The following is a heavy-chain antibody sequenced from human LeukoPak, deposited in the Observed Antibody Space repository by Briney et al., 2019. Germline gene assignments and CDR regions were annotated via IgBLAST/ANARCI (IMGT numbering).Heavy chain of an antibody. V-gene: IGHV3-74*01. Sequence: GGSLRLSCAASGFTFGSYWMHWVRQAPGKGLVWVSRINTDGSSTSYADSVKGRFTISRDNAKNTLYLQMNSLRAEDTAVYYCAKGVSDYYDSSGYLDYWGQGTLVTVSS. CDR2: INTDGSST. CDR1: GFTFGSYW. J-gene: IGHJ4*02. D-gene: IGHD3-22*01. CDR3: AKGVSDYYDSSGYLDY.